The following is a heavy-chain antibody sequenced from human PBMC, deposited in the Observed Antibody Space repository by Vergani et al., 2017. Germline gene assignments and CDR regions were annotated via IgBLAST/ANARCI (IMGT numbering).Heavy chain of an antibody. J-gene: IGHJ3*02. CDR2: ISSSSSYI. CDR1: GFTFSSYS. CDR3: ATTGDSSGYYPGDAFDI. D-gene: IGHD3-22*01. V-gene: IGHV3-21*01. Sequence: EVQLVESGGGLVKPGGSLRLSCAASGFTFSSYSMNWVRQAPGKGLEWVSSISSSSSYIYYADSVKGRFTISRDNAKNSLYLQMNSLRAEDTAVYYCATTGDSSGYYPGDAFDIWGQGTMVTVSS.